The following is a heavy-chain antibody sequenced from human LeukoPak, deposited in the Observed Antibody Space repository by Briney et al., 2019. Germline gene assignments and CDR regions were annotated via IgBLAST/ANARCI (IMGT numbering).Heavy chain of an antibody. CDR2: ISYTGTYI. CDR1: AFSLNAYN. V-gene: IGHV3-21*04. CDR3: VRDRGTYRPIDY. D-gene: IGHD1-26*01. J-gene: IGHJ4*02. Sequence: GGSLRLSCAASAFSLNAYNMNWVRQAPGKGLEWVSSISYTGTYIYYADSVKGRFTISRDNAQNSLYLQMNNLRAEDTAIYYCVRDRGTYRPIDYWGQGTLVTVSS.